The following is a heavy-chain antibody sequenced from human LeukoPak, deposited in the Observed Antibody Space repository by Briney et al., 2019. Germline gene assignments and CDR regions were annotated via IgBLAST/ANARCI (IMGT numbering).Heavy chain of an antibody. CDR3: AKRGPIYTSSPGNYFDY. CDR1: GFTFSSYG. D-gene: IGHD6-6*01. V-gene: IGHV3-30-3*02. Sequence: PGRSLRLSCAASGFTFSSYGIHWVRQAPGKGLECVAFISYDGASKYYADSVRGRFTISRDNSKNTLYLQMNSLRAEDTAIYYCAKRGPIYTSSPGNYFDYWGQGTLVTVSS. J-gene: IGHJ4*02. CDR2: ISYDGASK.